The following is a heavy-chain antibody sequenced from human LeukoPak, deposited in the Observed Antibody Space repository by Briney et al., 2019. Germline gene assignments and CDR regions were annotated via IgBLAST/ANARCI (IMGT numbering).Heavy chain of an antibody. V-gene: IGHV4-34*01. CDR3: ARGGSSSWYGVYYYYYYMDV. CDR2: INHSGST. J-gene: IGHJ6*03. D-gene: IGHD6-13*01. Sequence: SETLSLTCAVYGGSFSGYYWSWIRQPPGKGLEWIGEINHSGSTNYNPSLKSRVTISVDTSKNQFSLKLSSVTAADTAVYYCARGGSSSWYGVYYYYYYMDVWGKGTTVTVSS. CDR1: GGSFSGYY.